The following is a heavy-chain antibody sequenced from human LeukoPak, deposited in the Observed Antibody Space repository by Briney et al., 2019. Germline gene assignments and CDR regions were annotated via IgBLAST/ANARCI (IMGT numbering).Heavy chain of an antibody. CDR2: SSGGGETT. V-gene: IGHV3-23*01. Sequence: PGGSLRLSCAASGFTFKNYAMNGVREAPGKGLEWGSSSSGGGETTYYADSAKGRFTISRDNSQNTLYLQMNSLRAEDTAVYYCARGYADYVGYFFFDYWGQGTLVTVSS. CDR3: ARGYADYVGYFFFDY. D-gene: IGHD4-17*01. CDR1: GFTFKNYA. J-gene: IGHJ4*02.